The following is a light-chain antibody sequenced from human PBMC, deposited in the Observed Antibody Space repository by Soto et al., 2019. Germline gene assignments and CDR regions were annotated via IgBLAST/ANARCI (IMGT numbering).Light chain of an antibody. CDR3: SSYAGSNNLGVI. V-gene: IGLV2-8*01. Sequence: QSALTQPPSASGSPGQSVTISCTGTSSGLGGYNYVSWYQQHPGKAPKLIIFEVSKRPSGVPDRFSGSKSGNTASLTVSGLQAEDEADYYCSSYAGSNNLGVIFGGGTKVTVL. J-gene: IGLJ2*01. CDR2: EVS. CDR1: SSGLGGYNY.